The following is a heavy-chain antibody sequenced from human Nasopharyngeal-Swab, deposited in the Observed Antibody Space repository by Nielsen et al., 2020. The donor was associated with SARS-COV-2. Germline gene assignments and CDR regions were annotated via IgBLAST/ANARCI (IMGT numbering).Heavy chain of an antibody. Sequence: GVLKISCAASGFTFSSYAMSWVRQAPGKGLEWVSAISGSGGSTYYADSVKGRFTISRDNSKNTLYLQMNSLRAEDTAVYYCAKAEDTAMVTVDYWGQGTLVTVPS. V-gene: IGHV3-23*01. CDR1: GFTFSSYA. CDR2: ISGSGGST. D-gene: IGHD5-18*01. CDR3: AKAEDTAMVTVDY. J-gene: IGHJ4*02.